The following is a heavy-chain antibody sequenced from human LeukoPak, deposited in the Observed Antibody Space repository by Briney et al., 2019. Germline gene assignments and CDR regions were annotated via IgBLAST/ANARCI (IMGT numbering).Heavy chain of an antibody. CDR1: GFTFSNAW. Sequence: GGSLRLSCAASGFTFSNAWMTWVRQAPGKGPEWVGLIKTKTNGGTTDYAAPVKGRFTISRDDSKNTLYLQMNSLKSEDTAVYYCTSTLGYWGQGTLVTVSS. V-gene: IGHV3-15*01. CDR2: IKTKTNGGTT. CDR3: TSTLGY. J-gene: IGHJ4*02.